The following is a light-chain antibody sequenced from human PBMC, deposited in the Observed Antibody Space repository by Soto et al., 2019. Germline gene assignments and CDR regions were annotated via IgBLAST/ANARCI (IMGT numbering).Light chain of an antibody. Sequence: DIVLTQSPGTLSLSPGDRATLSCRASQSVSTSYVAWYQQKPGQAPRLLIYGASSRATGIPDRFSGSGSGTDFTLTISGLEPEDFAVYYCQQYGNSRGTFGQGTKVEIK. CDR3: QQYGNSRGT. V-gene: IGKV3-20*01. CDR2: GAS. CDR1: QSVSTSY. J-gene: IGKJ1*01.